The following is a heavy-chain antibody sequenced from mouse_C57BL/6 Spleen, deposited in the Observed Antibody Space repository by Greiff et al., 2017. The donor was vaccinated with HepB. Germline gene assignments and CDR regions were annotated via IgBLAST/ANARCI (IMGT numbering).Heavy chain of an antibody. CDR2: IYPGSGNT. V-gene: IGHV1-66*01. D-gene: IGHD2-4*01. CDR3: AREGNDYDDYAMDY. Sequence: VQLQQSGPELVKPGASVKISCKASGYSFTSYYIHWVKQRPGQGLEWIGWIYPGSGNTKYNEKFKGKATLTADPSSSTAYMQLSSLTSEDSAVYYCAREGNDYDDYAMDYWGQGTSVTVSS. J-gene: IGHJ4*01. CDR1: GYSFTSYY.